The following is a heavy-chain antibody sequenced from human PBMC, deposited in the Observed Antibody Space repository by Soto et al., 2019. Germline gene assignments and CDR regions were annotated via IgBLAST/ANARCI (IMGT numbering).Heavy chain of an antibody. Sequence: PSETLSLTCSVSGGSISSVGHYWTWIRQQPGKGLEWIGYIYYSGSTDYNPSLKSRVTISVDRSKNQFSLNLSSVTAADTAIYHCARESGGYDSSTRYGLDVWGQGTTVTVSS. J-gene: IGHJ6*02. CDR1: GGSISSVGHY. CDR2: IYYSGST. V-gene: IGHV4-31*03. CDR3: ARESGGYDSSTRYGLDV. D-gene: IGHD6-25*01.